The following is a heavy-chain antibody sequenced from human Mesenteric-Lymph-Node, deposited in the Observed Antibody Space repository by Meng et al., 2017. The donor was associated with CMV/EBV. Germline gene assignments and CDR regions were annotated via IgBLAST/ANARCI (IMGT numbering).Heavy chain of an antibody. CDR2: IYSGGIT. CDR1: GFTVSSNY. J-gene: IGHJ6*02. CDR3: ARDVLGYCSSTSCYTVGYYYGMDV. V-gene: IGHV3-53*01. D-gene: IGHD2-2*02. Sequence: GESLKISCAASGFTVSSNYMNWVRQAPGKGLEWVSVIYSGGITYYADSVKGRFTISRDNSKNTLYLQMNSLRAEDTAVYYCARDVLGYCSSTSCYTVGYYYGMDVWGQGTTVTVSS.